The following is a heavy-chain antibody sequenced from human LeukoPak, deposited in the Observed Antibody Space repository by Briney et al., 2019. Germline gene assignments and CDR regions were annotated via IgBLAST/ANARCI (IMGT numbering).Heavy chain of an antibody. CDR2: IKQDGNEK. Sequence: PGGSLRLSCAGSGFSFSSYWMSWVRQAPGKGLEWVANIKQDGNEKYYVDSVKGRFTISRDNAKNSLYLQMNSLRAEDTAVYYCARDREADYWGQGTLVTVSS. V-gene: IGHV3-7*01. CDR3: ARDREADY. CDR1: GFSFSSYW. J-gene: IGHJ4*02.